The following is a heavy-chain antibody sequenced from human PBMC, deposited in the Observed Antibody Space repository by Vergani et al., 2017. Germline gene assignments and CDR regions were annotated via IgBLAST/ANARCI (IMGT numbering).Heavy chain of an antibody. D-gene: IGHD4-17*01. Sequence: QVQLVQSGAEVKKPGSSVKVSCKASGGIFSSYAISWVRQAPGQGLEWMGGIIPIFGTANYAQKFQGRVTITADESTSTAYMELSSLRSEDTAVYYCARDRGVMGVTTLPHRQYYYYYGMDVWGQGTTVTVSS. J-gene: IGHJ6*02. CDR3: ARDRGVMGVTTLPHRQYYYYYGMDV. CDR2: IIPIFGTA. V-gene: IGHV1-69*01. CDR1: GGIFSSYA.